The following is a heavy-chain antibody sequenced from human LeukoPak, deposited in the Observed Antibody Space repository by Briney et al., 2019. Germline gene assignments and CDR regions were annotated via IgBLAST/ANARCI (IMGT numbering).Heavy chain of an antibody. D-gene: IGHD2-2*01. CDR3: ARHGRIVVVPAATGGGWNVRLDNWFDP. CDR2: INHSGST. Sequence: SETLSLTCAVYGGSFSGYYWSWIRQPPGKGLEWIGEINHSGSTNYNPSLKSRVTISVDTSKNQFSLKLSSVTAADTAVYYCARHGRIVVVPAATGGGWNVRLDNWFDPWGQGTLVTVSS. CDR1: GGSFSGYY. J-gene: IGHJ5*02. V-gene: IGHV4-34*01.